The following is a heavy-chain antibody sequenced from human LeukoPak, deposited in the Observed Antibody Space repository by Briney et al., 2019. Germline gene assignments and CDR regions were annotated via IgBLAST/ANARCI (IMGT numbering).Heavy chain of an antibody. CDR1: GFTFGDYA. Sequence: GGSLRLSCTASGFTFGDYAMSWVRQAPGKGLEWVGFIRSKAYGGTTEYAASVKGRFTISRDDSKSTAYLQMNSLKTEDTAVYYCTRAVGYGSGSFDYWGQGTLVTVSS. J-gene: IGHJ4*02. CDR3: TRAVGYGSGSFDY. CDR2: IRSKAYGGTT. D-gene: IGHD3-10*01. V-gene: IGHV3-49*04.